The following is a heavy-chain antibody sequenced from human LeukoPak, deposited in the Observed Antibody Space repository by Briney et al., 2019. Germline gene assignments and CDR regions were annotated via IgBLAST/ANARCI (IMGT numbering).Heavy chain of an antibody. D-gene: IGHD6-13*01. V-gene: IGHV3-30*18. CDR2: ISYDGSNK. CDR1: GFTFSSYG. CDR3: AKDQFDRDSSPSDY. Sequence: GGSLRLSCAASGFTFSSYGMHWVRQAPGKGLEWAAVISYDGSNKYYADSVKGRFTISRDNSKNTLYLQMNSLRAEDTAVYYCAKDQFDRDSSPSDYWGQGTLVTVSS. J-gene: IGHJ4*02.